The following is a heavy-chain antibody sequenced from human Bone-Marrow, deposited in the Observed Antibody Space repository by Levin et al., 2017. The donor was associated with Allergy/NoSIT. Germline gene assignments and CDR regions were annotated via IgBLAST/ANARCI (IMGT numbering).Heavy chain of an antibody. CDR2: INWNSGRL. D-gene: IGHD1-1*01. J-gene: IGHJ6*02. Sequence: PGGSLRLSCAASGFIFDDYAMHWVRQAPGKGLEWVSGINWNSGRLGYADSVKGRFTISRDNAKNSLYLQMNSLRDEDTALYYCAKDFLRERVGGMDVWGQGTTVTVSS. CDR1: GFIFDDYA. CDR3: AKDFLRERVGGMDV. V-gene: IGHV3-9*01.